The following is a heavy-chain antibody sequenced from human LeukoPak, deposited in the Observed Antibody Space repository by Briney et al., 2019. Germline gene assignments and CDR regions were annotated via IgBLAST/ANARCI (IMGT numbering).Heavy chain of an antibody. CDR1: GGTFSSYA. CDR3: ARVRGSGYYSYFDY. V-gene: IGHV1-69*05. Sequence: GASVKVSCKASGGTFSSYAISWVRQAPGQGLEWMGGIIPIFGTANYAQKFQGRVTITTDESTSTTYMELSSLRSEDTAVYYCARVRGSGYYSYFDYWGQGTLVTVSS. CDR2: IIPIFGTA. J-gene: IGHJ4*02. D-gene: IGHD3-22*01.